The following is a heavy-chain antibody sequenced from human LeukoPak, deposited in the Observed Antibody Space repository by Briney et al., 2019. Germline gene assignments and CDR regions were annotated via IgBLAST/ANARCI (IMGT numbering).Heavy chain of an antibody. CDR2: INSDGSST. CDR3: ARDQRYGDYFDY. Sequence: GGSLRLSCAASGFRFDDYVMHWVRQVPGKGLEWVSRINSDGSSTSYADSVKGRFTISRDNAKNTLYLQMNSLRAEDTAVYYCARDQRYGDYFDYWGQGTLVTVSS. D-gene: IGHD4-17*01. CDR1: GFRFDDYV. V-gene: IGHV3-74*01. J-gene: IGHJ4*02.